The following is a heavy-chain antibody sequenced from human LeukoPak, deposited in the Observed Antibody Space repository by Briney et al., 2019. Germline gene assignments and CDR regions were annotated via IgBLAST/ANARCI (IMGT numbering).Heavy chain of an antibody. J-gene: IGHJ2*01. V-gene: IGHV4-4*07. CDR2: IYSSGST. CDR1: GGSISSYY. D-gene: IGHD2-2*01. CDR3: ARGQYHLLYWYFDL. Sequence: TSETLSLTCTVSGGSISSYYWSWIRQPAGKGLEWIGRIYSSGSTNYNPSLKSRVTMSVDTSKNQFSLKLSSVTAADTAVYYCARGQYHLLYWYFDLWGHGTLVTVSS.